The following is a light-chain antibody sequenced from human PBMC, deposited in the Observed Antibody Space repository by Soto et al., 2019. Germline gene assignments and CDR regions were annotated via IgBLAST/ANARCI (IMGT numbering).Light chain of an antibody. V-gene: IGKV1-12*01. J-gene: IGKJ1*01. CDR1: HGNSS. CDR2: GAS. Sequence: DLQMTQSPSTVSSFFGARVAITFRASHGNSSLAWYQHKPGRAPQLLIFGASSLHSGVPSRFSGSGSGTEFTLTINSLQPDDFATYYCKQSYSTWWTFGQGTKVDI. CDR3: KQSYSTWWT.